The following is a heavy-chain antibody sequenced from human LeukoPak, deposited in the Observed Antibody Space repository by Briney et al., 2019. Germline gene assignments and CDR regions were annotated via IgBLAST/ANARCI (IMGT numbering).Heavy chain of an antibody. D-gene: IGHD5-18*01. CDR1: GFTFSSYG. Sequence: GRSLRLSCAASGFTFSSYGMHWVRQAPGKGLEWVAVISYDGSNKYYADSVKGRFTISRDNSKNTLYLQMNSLRAEDTAVYYCAKDARRAMAFDYWGQGTLVTVSS. CDR3: AKDARRAMAFDY. CDR2: ISYDGSNK. J-gene: IGHJ4*02. V-gene: IGHV3-30*18.